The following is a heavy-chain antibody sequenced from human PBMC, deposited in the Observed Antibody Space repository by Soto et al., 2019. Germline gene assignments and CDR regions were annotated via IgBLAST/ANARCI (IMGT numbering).Heavy chain of an antibody. J-gene: IGHJ5*02. V-gene: IGHV4-30-2*01. CDR3: ARDSDYYSLMP. Sequence: SETLSLTCAVSGGSVSTGDYSWSWIRQPPGKGLEWIGCIYHTGRTYYNPSLKSRVTISVARSTNQFSLKLSSVTDADTAVYYCARDSDYYSLMPWGQGTLVTVSS. CDR2: IYHTGRT. D-gene: IGHD2-21*01. CDR1: GGSVSTGDYS.